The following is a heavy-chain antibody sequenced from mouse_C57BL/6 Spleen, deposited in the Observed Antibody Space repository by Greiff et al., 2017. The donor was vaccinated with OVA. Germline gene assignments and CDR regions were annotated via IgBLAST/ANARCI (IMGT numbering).Heavy chain of an antibody. J-gene: IGHJ1*03. CDR2: IYPGSGST. Sequence: QVHVKQPGAELVKPGASVKMSCKASGYTFTSYWITWVKQRPGQGLEWIGDIYPGSGSTNYNEKFKSKATLTVDTSSSTAYMQLSSLTSEDSAVYYCARSNSNYWWYFDVWGTGTTVTVSS. CDR1: GYTFTSYW. V-gene: IGHV1-55*01. D-gene: IGHD2-5*01. CDR3: ARSNSNYWWYFDV.